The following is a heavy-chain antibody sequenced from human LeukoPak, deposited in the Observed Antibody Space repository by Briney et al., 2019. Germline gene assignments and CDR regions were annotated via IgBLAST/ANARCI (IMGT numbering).Heavy chain of an antibody. Sequence: ATVTVSCKASGGSLSSYTISWVRQAPGQGLEWMGRIIPILGIANYAQKFQGRVTITADKSTSTAYMELSSLRSENTAGNNWGRSEVMAAIDYWGQGTLGTVSS. CDR2: IIPILGIA. V-gene: IGHV1-69*02. CDR3: GRSEVMAAIDY. D-gene: IGHD5-24*01. CDR1: GGSLSSYT. J-gene: IGHJ4*02.